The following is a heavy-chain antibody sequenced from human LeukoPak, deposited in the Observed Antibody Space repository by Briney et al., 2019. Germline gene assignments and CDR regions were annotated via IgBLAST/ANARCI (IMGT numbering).Heavy chain of an antibody. Sequence: GGSLRLSCAASGFTFSSHWMTWVRQAPGKGLEWVANIKEDGTRKNYMDSVKGRFTISRDNAKNSPYLQMSGLRAEDTALYYCATPLDSSSWSHGDYWGQGTLVTVSS. CDR1: GFTFSSHW. V-gene: IGHV3-7*03. J-gene: IGHJ4*02. CDR3: ATPLDSSSWSHGDY. D-gene: IGHD6-13*01. CDR2: IKEDGTRK.